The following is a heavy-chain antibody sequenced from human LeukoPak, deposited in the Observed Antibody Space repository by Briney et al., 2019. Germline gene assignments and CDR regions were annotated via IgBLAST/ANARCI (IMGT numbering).Heavy chain of an antibody. V-gene: IGHV1-69*05. D-gene: IGHD5-24*01. J-gene: IGHJ4*02. CDR1: GGTFSSYA. CDR3: AVCPPSRDDY. CDR2: IIPIFGTA. Sequence: SVEVSCKASGGTFSSYAISWVRQAPGQGLEWMGRIIPIFGTANYAQKFQGRVTITTDESTSTAYMELSSLRSEDTAVYYCAVCPPSRDDYWGQGTLVTVSS.